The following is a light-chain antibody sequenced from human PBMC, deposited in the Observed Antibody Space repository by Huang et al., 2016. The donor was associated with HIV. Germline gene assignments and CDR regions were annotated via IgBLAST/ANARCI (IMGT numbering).Light chain of an antibody. V-gene: IGKV3-20*01. CDR2: GAS. J-gene: IGKJ2*01. CDR1: QSVSSD. CDR3: QQSDTSPQT. Sequence: EIVLTQSPGTLSLSPGKRATLSCRASQSVSSDVAWYQQKPGQAPRLLIYGASTRATGIPDRFSGSGSGTDFTLTISRLEPEDFAVYYCQQSDTSPQTFGQGTKLEIK.